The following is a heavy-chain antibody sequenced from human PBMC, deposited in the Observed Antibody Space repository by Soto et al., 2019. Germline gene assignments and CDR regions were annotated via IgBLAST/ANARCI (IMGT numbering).Heavy chain of an antibody. V-gene: IGHV1-18*01. D-gene: IGHD3-22*01. CDR3: ARGRLNYYDSSGYLDY. Sequence: EASVKVSCKASGYTFTSYGISWVRQAPGQGLEWMGWISAYNGNTNYAQKLQGRVTMTTDTSTSTAYMELRSLRSDDTAVYYCARGRLNYYDSSGYLDYWGQGTLVTVSS. CDR1: GYTFTSYG. CDR2: ISAYNGNT. J-gene: IGHJ4*02.